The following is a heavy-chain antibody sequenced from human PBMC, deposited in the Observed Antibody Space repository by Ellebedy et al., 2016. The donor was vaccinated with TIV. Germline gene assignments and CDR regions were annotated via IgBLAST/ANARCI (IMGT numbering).Heavy chain of an antibody. Sequence: GESLKISCAASRFTFSIYWMSWVRQAPGKGLEWVANIHQDGSEEYYVDSVNGRFTHSRDHSKNSLFLQMNSLRVEDTAMYFCARTVSTGTVDYWGQGTLVIVSS. CDR1: RFTFSIYW. CDR2: IHQDGSEE. V-gene: IGHV3-7*04. D-gene: IGHD1-1*01. J-gene: IGHJ4*02. CDR3: ARTVSTGTVDY.